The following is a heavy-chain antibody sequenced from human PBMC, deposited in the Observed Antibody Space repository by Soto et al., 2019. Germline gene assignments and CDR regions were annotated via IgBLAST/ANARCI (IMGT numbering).Heavy chain of an antibody. D-gene: IGHD3-22*01. CDR3: TTLSRFESSGYHLPTRDY. CDR2: IKSKADGETT. CDR1: GFTCSNAW. Sequence: GWSKRLSCAACGFTCSNAWMNWVRHAPGKGLEWVGRIKSKADGETTDYATPVNGRFSISSADSELTLYLEMVGLRRVDAAVYYCTTLSRFESSGYHLPTRDYWGHGTLVTVFS. J-gene: IGHJ4*01. V-gene: IGHV3-15*07.